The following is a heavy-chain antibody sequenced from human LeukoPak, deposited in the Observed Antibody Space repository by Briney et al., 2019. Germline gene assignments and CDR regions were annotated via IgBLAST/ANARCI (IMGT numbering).Heavy chain of an antibody. CDR3: AKAPVTTCRGAYCYPFDY. CDR2: ISDSGNT. CDR1: GFTFTNYA. D-gene: IGHD2-21*01. J-gene: IGHJ4*02. Sequence: GGSLRLSCAASGFTFTNYAMTWVRQAPGKGLEWVSAISDSGNTYHADSVKGRFTISRDSSKNTLFLQMNRLRPEDAAVYYCAKAPVTTCRGAYCYPFDYWGQGTLVTVSS. V-gene: IGHV3-23*01.